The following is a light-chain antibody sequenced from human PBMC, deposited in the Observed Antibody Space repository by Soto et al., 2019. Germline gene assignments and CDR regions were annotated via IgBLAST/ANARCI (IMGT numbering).Light chain of an antibody. CDR1: QSVSRY. CDR2: DAS. CDR3: KQPGYLPWT. J-gene: IGKJ1*01. Sequence: KLSAATVSLSPGERATLSCRASQSVSRYLAWYQQKPGQAPRLLIYDASNRATGIPARFSGSGSGTDFTLTIISLEPEDFTGYCSKQPGYLPWTSCQGANVAIK. V-gene: IGKV3-11*01.